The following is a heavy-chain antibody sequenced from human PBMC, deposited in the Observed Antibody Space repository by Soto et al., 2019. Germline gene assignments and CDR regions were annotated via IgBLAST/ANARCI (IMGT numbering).Heavy chain of an antibody. J-gene: IGHJ3*02. CDR1: VCSISGYY. CDR2: IYYSGST. V-gene: IGHV4-59*01. CDR3: ARDGDGYNFGAFDI. Sequence: ATLSLTCTVSVCSISGYYWSWMRQPPGKGLEWIGYIYYSGSTNYNPSLKSRVTISVDTSKNQFSLKLSSVTAADTAVYYCARDGDGYNFGAFDIWGQGTMVTVSS. D-gene: IGHD2-21*01.